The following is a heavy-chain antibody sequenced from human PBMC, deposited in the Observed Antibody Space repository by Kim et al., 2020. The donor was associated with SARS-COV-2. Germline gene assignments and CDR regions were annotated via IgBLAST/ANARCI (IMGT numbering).Heavy chain of an antibody. V-gene: IGHV4-39*01. CDR3: ARHLRNWYFDL. CDR2: IYYSGNT. CDR1: GGSISSSDYY. Sequence: SETLSLTCSVSGGSISSSDYYWGWIRQPPGKGLEWIATIYYSGNTYYNPSLKGRVTISVDTSKKQFSPRLSSVTAADAAVYYCARHLRNWYFDLWGRGTLVTVSS. J-gene: IGHJ2*01.